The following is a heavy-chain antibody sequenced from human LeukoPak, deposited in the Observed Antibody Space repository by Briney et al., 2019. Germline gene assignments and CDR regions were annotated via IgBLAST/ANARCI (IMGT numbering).Heavy chain of an antibody. D-gene: IGHD6-19*01. V-gene: IGHV4-39*07. CDR2: IYYSGST. CDR3: ARDMQYSGGWYAPALDSPHNWFDP. J-gene: IGHJ5*02. CDR1: GGSISSSSYY. Sequence: SETLSLTCTVSGGSISSSSYYWGWIRQPPGKGLEWIGSIYYSGSTYYNPSLKSRVTISVDTSKNQISLKLSSVTAADTAVYYCARDMQYSGGWYAPALDSPHNWFDPWGQGTLVTVSS.